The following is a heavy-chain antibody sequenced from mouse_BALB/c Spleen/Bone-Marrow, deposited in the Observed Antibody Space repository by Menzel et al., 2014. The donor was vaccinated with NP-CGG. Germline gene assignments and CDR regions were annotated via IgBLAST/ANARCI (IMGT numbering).Heavy chain of an antibody. J-gene: IGHJ4*01. CDR1: GYTFTSYW. Sequence: QVQLQQSGAELARPGASVKLSCEASGYTFTSYWMQWVKQRPGQGLEWIGAIYPGDGDTRYTQKFKGKATLTADKSSSTAYMQLSSLASEDSAVYYCAREGYYYGSSTYYAMDYWGQGTSVTVSS. V-gene: IGHV1-87*01. D-gene: IGHD1-1*01. CDR2: IYPGDGDT. CDR3: AREGYYYGSSTYYAMDY.